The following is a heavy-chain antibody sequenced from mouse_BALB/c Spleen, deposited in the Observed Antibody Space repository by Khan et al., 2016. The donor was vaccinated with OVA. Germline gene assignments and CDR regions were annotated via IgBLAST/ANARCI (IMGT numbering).Heavy chain of an antibody. CDR3: SRSGYGFGAY. J-gene: IGHJ3*01. V-gene: IGHV1-54*03. Sequence: QVQLQQSGAELVRPGTSVKVSCKASGYAFTDYLIEWLKQRPGQGLEWIGVINPGSGDITYNEKFKEKATLTADKSSSTAYMQLTSLTSDDSAVYFCSRSGYGFGAYWGPGTLVTVSA. CDR1: GYAFTDYL. D-gene: IGHD3-2*02. CDR2: INPGSGDI.